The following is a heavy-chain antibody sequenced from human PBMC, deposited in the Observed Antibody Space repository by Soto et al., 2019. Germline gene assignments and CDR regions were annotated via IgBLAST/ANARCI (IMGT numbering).Heavy chain of an antibody. V-gene: IGHV3-21*01. D-gene: IGHD2-8*01. Sequence: GGSLRLSCAASGFTFSSYSMSWVRQAPGKGLEWVSSISSFGSGIYYGDSLNGRYTISRDNAKNSLYLQMNSLMAEDTAVYYCARRYCTNGVCPFDSWGQGTLVTVSS. CDR2: ISSFGSGI. J-gene: IGHJ4*02. CDR1: GFTFSSYS. CDR3: ARRYCTNGVCPFDS.